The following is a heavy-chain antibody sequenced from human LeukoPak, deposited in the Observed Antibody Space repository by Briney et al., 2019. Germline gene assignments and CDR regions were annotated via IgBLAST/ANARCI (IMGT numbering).Heavy chain of an antibody. J-gene: IGHJ6*03. CDR2: INPSGST. CDR3: ARGRHDITMIVVVMTSVSYYLDV. D-gene: IGHD3-22*01. Sequence: ASETLSLTCAVYGGSFSGYHWTWIRQSPGKGLEWIGDINPSGSTYYNPSLKSRLTISVDTSKNQFSLKLRSVTAADTAVYYCARGRHDITMIVVVMTSVSYYLDVWGRGATVTVS. CDR1: GGSFSGYH. V-gene: IGHV4-34*01.